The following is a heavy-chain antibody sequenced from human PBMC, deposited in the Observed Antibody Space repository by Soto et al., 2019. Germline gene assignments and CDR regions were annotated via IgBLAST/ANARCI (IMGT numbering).Heavy chain of an antibody. V-gene: IGHV3-30*18. CDR3: AKVNPIAAALDY. Sequence: PGGSLRLSCAASGFTFSSYGMHWVRQAPGKGLEWVAVISYDGSNKYYADSVKGRFTISRDNSKNTLYLQMNSLRAEDTAVYYCAKVNPIAAALDYWGQGTLVTVSS. CDR2: ISYDGSNK. CDR1: GFTFSSYG. D-gene: IGHD6-13*01. J-gene: IGHJ4*02.